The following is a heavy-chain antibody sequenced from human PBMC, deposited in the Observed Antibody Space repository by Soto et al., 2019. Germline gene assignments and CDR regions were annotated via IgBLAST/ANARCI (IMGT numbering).Heavy chain of an antibody. J-gene: IGHJ6*02. Sequence: QVQLVQSGAEVKKPGSSVKVSCKASGGTFSSYAISWVRQAPGQGLEWMGGIIPIFGTANYAQKFQGRVTITADESTSTAYMELSSLRSEDTAVYYCARGVKGITGTTHYYYYYGMDVWGQGTTVTVSS. D-gene: IGHD1-7*01. CDR1: GGTFSSYA. CDR3: ARGVKGITGTTHYYYYYGMDV. V-gene: IGHV1-69*12. CDR2: IIPIFGTA.